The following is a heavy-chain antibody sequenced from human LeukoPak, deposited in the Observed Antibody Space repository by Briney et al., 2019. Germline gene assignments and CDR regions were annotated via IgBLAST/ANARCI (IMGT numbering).Heavy chain of an antibody. D-gene: IGHD5-18*01. CDR1: GYTFTSYG. CDR3: ARGRYSYGHNWFDP. Sequence: ASVKVSCKASGYTFTSYGISWVRQAPGQGLEWMGWISAYNGNTNYAQKFQGRVTITRNTSISTAYMELSSLRSEDTAVYYCARGRYSYGHNWFDPWGQGTLVTVSS. V-gene: IGHV1-18*01. J-gene: IGHJ5*02. CDR2: ISAYNGNT.